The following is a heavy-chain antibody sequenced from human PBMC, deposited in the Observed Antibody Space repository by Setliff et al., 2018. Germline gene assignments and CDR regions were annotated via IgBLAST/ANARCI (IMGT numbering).Heavy chain of an antibody. J-gene: IGHJ4*02. CDR2: ILYTGGGP. CDR1: GFSFGSFS. D-gene: IGHD1-26*01. CDR3: AKDLRRDGKWDIDY. V-gene: IGHV3-23*01. Sequence: GASVKVSCAASGFSFGSFSMSWVRQPPGKGLEWVASILYTGGGPSYGESVKGRFTVSRDNSKNTLYLQMNSLTAEDTAVYYCAKDLRRDGKWDIDYWGQGTLVTVSS.